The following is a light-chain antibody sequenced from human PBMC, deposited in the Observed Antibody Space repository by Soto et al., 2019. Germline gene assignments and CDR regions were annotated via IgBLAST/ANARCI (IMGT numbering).Light chain of an antibody. V-gene: IGLV4-69*01. CDR3: QTWGTGIHVV. Sequence: QLVLTQSPSASASLGASVKFTCTLSSGHNSYIIAWHQQQPEKGPRYLMKLNSDGSHTKGDGIPDRFSGSSSGAERYLTISNLQSEDEADYYCQTWGTGIHVVFGGGTKLTVL. CDR1: SGHNSYI. J-gene: IGLJ2*01. CDR2: LNSDGSH.